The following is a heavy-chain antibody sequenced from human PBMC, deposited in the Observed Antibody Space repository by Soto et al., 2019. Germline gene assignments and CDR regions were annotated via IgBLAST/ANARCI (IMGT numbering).Heavy chain of an antibody. J-gene: IGHJ4*02. CDR3: AASSDYVWGSYRSIDY. V-gene: IGHV4-30-4*01. Sequence: QVQLQESGPGLVKPSQTLSLTCTVSGGSISSGDYYWSWIRQPPGKGLEWIGYIYYSGSTYYNPCLKSRVTISVDTSKIQFSLKLSSVTAADTAVYYCAASSDYVWGSYRSIDYWGQGTLVTVSS. CDR2: IYYSGST. D-gene: IGHD3-16*02. CDR1: GGSISSGDYY.